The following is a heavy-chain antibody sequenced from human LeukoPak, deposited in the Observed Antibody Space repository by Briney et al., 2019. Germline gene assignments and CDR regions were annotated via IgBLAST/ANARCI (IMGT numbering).Heavy chain of an antibody. Sequence: GASVTVSCKASGYTFTAYYMHWVRQAPGQGLEWMGWINPNNGGTNYAQKFQGRVTMARDTSISTAYMELSRLRSDDTAVYYCARVFGRQLPDYWGQGALVTVSS. CDR3: ARVFGRQLPDY. CDR2: INPNNGGT. V-gene: IGHV1-2*02. J-gene: IGHJ4*02. D-gene: IGHD1-26*01. CDR1: GYTFTAYY.